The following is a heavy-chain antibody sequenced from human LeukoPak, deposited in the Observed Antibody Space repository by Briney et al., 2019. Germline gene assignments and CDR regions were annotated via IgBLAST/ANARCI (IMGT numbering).Heavy chain of an antibody. J-gene: IGHJ6*03. D-gene: IGHD3-9*01. V-gene: IGHV3-23*01. Sequence: GGSLRLSCAASGFTFSSHGMSWVRQAPGKGLEWVSTISGSGDNTYYADSVKGRFTISGDNSENTLYLQMNSLRAEDTAVYYCAKRNYDIRNYYYYMDVWGKGTTVTISS. CDR1: GFTFSSHG. CDR2: ISGSGDNT. CDR3: AKRNYDIRNYYYYMDV.